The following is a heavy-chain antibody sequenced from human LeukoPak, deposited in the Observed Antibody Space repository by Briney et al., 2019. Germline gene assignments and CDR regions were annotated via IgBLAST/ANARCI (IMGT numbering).Heavy chain of an antibody. CDR1: GGTFSSYA. V-gene: IGHV1-69*13. Sequence: WASVKVSCKASGGTFSSYAISWVRQAPGQGLEWMGGIIPIFGTANYAQKFQGRVTITADESTSTAYMELSSLRSEDTAVYYCARDSHYSDSSGSVFDYWGQGTLVTVSS. CDR2: IIPIFGTA. CDR3: ARDSHYSDSSGSVFDY. J-gene: IGHJ4*02. D-gene: IGHD3-22*01.